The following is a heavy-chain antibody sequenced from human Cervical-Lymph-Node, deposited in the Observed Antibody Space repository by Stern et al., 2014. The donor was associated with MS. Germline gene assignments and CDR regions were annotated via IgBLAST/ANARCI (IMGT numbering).Heavy chain of an antibody. CDR2: IIPVLGAA. D-gene: IGHD3/OR15-3a*01. Sequence: VQLVQSGAEVKKPGSSVKVSCKASGGTLSSYTITWVRQAPGQGLEWMGKIIPVLGAANYAQKSQGRLTITGVRSTSTTYMKLSRVRSGDAAVYYCARGSRVVAFFGQGESYYYDMDVWGQGTTVTVSS. CDR1: GGTLSSYT. CDR3: ARGSRVVAFFGQGESYYYDMDV. V-gene: IGHV1-69*08. J-gene: IGHJ6*02.